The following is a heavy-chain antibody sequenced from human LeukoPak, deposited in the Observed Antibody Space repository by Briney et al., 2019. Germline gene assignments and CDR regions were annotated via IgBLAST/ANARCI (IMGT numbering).Heavy chain of an antibody. V-gene: IGHV1-2*02. D-gene: IGHD3-3*01. Sequence: ASVKVSCMASGYTFTGYYMHWVRQAPGQGLEWMGWINPNSGGTNYAQKFQGRVTMTRDTSISTAYMELSRLRSDDTAVYYCATGITIFGVVILDYWGQGTLVTVSS. CDR2: INPNSGGT. CDR1: GYTFTGYY. J-gene: IGHJ4*02. CDR3: ATGITIFGVVILDY.